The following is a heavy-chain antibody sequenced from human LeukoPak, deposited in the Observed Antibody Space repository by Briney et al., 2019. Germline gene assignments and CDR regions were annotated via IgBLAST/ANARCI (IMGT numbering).Heavy chain of an antibody. D-gene: IGHD1-26*01. CDR3: AREDAGGTYSFDY. Sequence: GRSLRLSCAASGFTFSAFGMHWVRQAPGQGLEWLAVVSSDGNTQYYAESLRGRLTISRDNSKNTLYLQMDSLTAEDTAVYYCAREDAGGTYSFDYWGQGTLVTVSS. V-gene: IGHV3-30*03. CDR2: VSSDGNTQ. J-gene: IGHJ4*02. CDR1: GFTFSAFG.